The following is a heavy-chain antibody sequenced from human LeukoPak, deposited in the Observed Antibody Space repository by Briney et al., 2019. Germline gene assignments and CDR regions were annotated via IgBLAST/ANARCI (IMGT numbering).Heavy chain of an antibody. D-gene: IGHD1-14*01. J-gene: IGHJ6*03. Sequence: SETLSLTCTVSGGSIGTYYWSWIRQPAGKGLEWIGRIYTSGSTNYNPSLKSRVTISVDTSKNQFSLKLSSVTAADTAVYYCASLRTLGHYMDVWGKGTTVTVSS. V-gene: IGHV4-4*07. CDR3: ASLRTLGHYMDV. CDR2: IYTSGST. CDR1: GGSIGTYY.